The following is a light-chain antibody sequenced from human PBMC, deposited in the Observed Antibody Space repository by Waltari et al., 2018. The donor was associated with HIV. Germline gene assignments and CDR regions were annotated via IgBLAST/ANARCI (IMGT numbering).Light chain of an antibody. CDR2: EVS. CDR1: RHDVGRYKY. Sequence: QSALTQPASVSGSPGQSITISFTGTRHDVGRYKYVSWYQQHPGKAPKLIVYEVSNRPSGVSNRFSGSKSGNTASLTISGLQAEDEADYYCSSYTGSSTLWVFGGGTKLTVL. J-gene: IGLJ3*02. V-gene: IGLV2-14*01. CDR3: SSYTGSSTLWV.